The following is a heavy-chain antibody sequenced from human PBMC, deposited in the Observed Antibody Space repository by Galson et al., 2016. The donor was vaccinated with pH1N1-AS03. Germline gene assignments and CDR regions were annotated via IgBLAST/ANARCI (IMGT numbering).Heavy chain of an antibody. D-gene: IGHD1-1*01. V-gene: IGHV3-7*03. CDR1: GFMFRFNW. Sequence: SLRLSCADSGFMFRFNWMTWVRQAPGKGLYWVANISPDGSVKHYVDSVKGRFTISRDNAKGSLYLQMNSLRAEDTAVYYCAGSSNWAFDYWGQGSLVTVSS. J-gene: IGHJ4*02. CDR3: AGSSNWAFDY. CDR2: ISPDGSVK.